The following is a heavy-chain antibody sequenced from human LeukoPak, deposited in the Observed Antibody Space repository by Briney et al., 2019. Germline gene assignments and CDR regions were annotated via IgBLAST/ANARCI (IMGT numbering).Heavy chain of an antibody. CDR1: GGSISSHY. V-gene: IGHV4-4*07. CDR3: ARVRAYSDFVGNFDL. D-gene: IGHD4-11*01. J-gene: IGHJ2*01. Sequence: SEALSLTCTVSGGSISSHYWSWIRQPAGKRLEWIGRIWATGSTVDNPSFRSRLTLSIDRSKSQLSLKLTSMTAADSVVYCARVRAYSDFVGNFDLWGHGIPVTVSS. CDR2: IWATGST.